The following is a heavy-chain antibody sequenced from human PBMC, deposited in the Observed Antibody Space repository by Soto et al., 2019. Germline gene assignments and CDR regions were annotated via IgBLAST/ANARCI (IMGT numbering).Heavy chain of an antibody. CDR2: IDPSDSYT. V-gene: IGHV5-10-1*01. Sequence: GESLKISCKGSGYSFTSYWIIWVRQMPGKGLEWMGRIDPSDSYTNYSPSFQGHVTISADKSISTAHLQWSSLKASDTAMYYCARLPPSVWGGYYCDVMDVWGQGTTVTVSS. D-gene: IGHD3-10*02. J-gene: IGHJ6*02. CDR3: ARLPPSVWGGYYCDVMDV. CDR1: GYSFTSYW.